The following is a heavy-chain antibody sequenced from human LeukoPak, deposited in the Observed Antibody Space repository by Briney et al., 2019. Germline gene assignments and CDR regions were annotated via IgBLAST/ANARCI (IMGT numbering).Heavy chain of an antibody. CDR2: IYYSGST. V-gene: IGHV4-39*01. J-gene: IGHJ3*02. CDR3: ARLCTTMVRGVMNAFDI. Sequence: SETLSLTCTVSGGSISSSSYYWGWIRQPPGKGLEWIGSIYYSGSTYYNPSLKSRVTISVDTSKNQFSLKLSSVTAADTAVYYCARLCTTMVRGVMNAFDIWGQGTMVTVSS. D-gene: IGHD3-10*01. CDR1: GGSISSSSYY.